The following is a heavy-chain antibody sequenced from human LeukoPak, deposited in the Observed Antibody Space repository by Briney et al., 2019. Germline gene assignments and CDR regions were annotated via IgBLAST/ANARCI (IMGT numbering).Heavy chain of an antibody. CDR2: ISTNNGNT. J-gene: IGHJ4*02. CDR1: GYTFTSYG. CDR3: ARGGITVARDYFDS. Sequence: GASVKVSRKASGYTFTSYGISWVRQAPGQGLEWMGWISTNNGNTNYAQKVQGRVTMTTDTSTSTAYMELRSLRSDDTAVYYCARGGITVARDYFDSWGQGTLVTVSS. V-gene: IGHV1-18*01. D-gene: IGHD6-19*01.